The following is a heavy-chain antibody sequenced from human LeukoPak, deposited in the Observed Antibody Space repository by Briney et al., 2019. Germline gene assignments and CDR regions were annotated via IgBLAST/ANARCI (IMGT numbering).Heavy chain of an antibody. J-gene: IGHJ6*03. V-gene: IGHV1-69*05. D-gene: IGHD6-6*01. CDR1: GDTFSRYA. Sequence: ASVKISCKASGDTFSRYAISWVRHAPPQGLVWMGDGTPLFGTAKYAQKLQGRVTITTDESTSTAYMELSSLRSEDTAVYYCARAPLEYSSSSARPFYYYMDVWGKGTTVTVSS. CDR3: ARAPLEYSSSSARPFYYYMDV. CDR2: GTPLFGTA.